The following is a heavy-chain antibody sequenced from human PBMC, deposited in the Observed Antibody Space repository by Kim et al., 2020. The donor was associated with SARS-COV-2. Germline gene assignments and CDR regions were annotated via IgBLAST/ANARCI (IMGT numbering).Heavy chain of an antibody. D-gene: IGHD6-13*01. V-gene: IGHV4-30-2*04. Sequence: YYNPSLRSRITISVATSKKQFSLNVTSVAAADTAMYYCARMEISGWFNFDMWGHGTMVTVSS. J-gene: IGHJ3*02. CDR3: ARMEISGWFNFDM.